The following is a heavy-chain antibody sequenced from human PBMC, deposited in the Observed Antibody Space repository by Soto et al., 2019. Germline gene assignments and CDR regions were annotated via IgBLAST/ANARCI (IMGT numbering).Heavy chain of an antibody. J-gene: IGHJ5*02. CDR2: ISHDGHA. Sequence: PSETLSLTCSVLDDSISDSRYYCGWIRQSPEKGLEWIGSISHDGHAYYNPPLKSRVTLFADTSRNQFSLKMKSVTVADTALYFCARQVYRDHLSRNWFDPWG. V-gene: IGHV4-39*01. CDR3: ARQVYRDHLSRNWFDP. D-gene: IGHD4-17*01. CDR1: DDSISDSRYY.